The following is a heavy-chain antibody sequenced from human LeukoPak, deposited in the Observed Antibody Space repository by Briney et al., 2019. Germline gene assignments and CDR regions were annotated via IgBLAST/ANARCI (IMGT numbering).Heavy chain of an antibody. J-gene: IGHJ4*02. CDR3: ARDGGTSYYDFWSGYWNY. V-gene: IGHV3-11*04. D-gene: IGHD3-3*01. Sequence: GGSLRLSCAASGFTFSDLCMSWIRQAPGKGLQWVSYISSSGSTIYYADSVKGRFTISRDNAKNSLYLQMNSLRAEDTAVYYCARDGGTSYYDFWSGYWNYWGQGTLVTVSS. CDR2: ISSSGSTI. CDR1: GFTFSDLC.